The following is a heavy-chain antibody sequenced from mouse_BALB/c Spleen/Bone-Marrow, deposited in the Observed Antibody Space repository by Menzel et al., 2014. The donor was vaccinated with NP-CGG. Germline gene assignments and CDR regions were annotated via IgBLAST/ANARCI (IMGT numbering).Heavy chain of an antibody. V-gene: IGHV14-3*02. Sequence: EVQLQQSGAGLVKPGASVKFSCTASGFNIKNTYMHWVMQRPEQGLEWIGRIDPANGNTKYDPTFQGKATITADTSSNTAYLQLSSLTSKDAAVYYCARDYGSSYYYAMDYWGQGTSVTVSS. CDR3: ARDYGSSYYYAMDY. D-gene: IGHD1-1*01. J-gene: IGHJ4*01. CDR2: IDPANGNT. CDR1: GFNIKNTY.